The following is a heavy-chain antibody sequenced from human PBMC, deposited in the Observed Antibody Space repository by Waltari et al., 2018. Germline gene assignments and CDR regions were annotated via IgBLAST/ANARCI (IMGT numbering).Heavy chain of an antibody. CDR1: GFTRCSSY. D-gene: IGHD3-16*01. Sequence: EVQLVESGGGLVQPGGSLRLSCDASGFTRCSSYMHWVRQVPGKGLVWVSRINTDGSSANYADSVKGRFTISRDNGKNTLYLQMNSLRAEDTTVYYCARDGGGNGYIHYWGQGTLVTVSS. CDR2: INTDGSSA. V-gene: IGHV3-74*01. J-gene: IGHJ4*02. CDR3: ARDGGGNGYIHY.